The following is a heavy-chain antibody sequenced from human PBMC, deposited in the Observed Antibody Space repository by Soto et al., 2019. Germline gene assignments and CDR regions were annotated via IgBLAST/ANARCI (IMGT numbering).Heavy chain of an antibody. CDR1: GGSISSSNW. CDR3: ARDQRLLLRYGMDV. D-gene: IGHD2-15*01. V-gene: IGHV4-4*02. Sequence: PSETLSLTCAVSGGSISSSNWWSLVRQPPGKGLEWIGEIYHSGSTNYNPSLKSRVTISVDKSKNQFSLKLSSVTAADTAVYYCARDQRLLLRYGMDVWGQGTTVTVSS. J-gene: IGHJ6*02. CDR2: IYHSGST.